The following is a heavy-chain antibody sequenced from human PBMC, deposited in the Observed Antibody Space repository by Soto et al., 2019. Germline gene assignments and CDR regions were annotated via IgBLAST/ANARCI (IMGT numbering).Heavy chain of an antibody. CDR3: ARAMRGYDYPYYYYYGMDV. CDR2: IYYSGST. Sequence: QVQLQESGPGLVKPSQTLSLTCTVSGGSISSGGYYWSWIRQHPGKGLEWIGYIYYSGSTYYNPSLKSRVTISVDTSKNQFSLKLSSVTAADTAVYYCARAMRGYDYPYYYYYGMDVWGQGTTVTVSS. J-gene: IGHJ6*02. V-gene: IGHV4-31*03. CDR1: GGSISSGGYY. D-gene: IGHD5-12*01.